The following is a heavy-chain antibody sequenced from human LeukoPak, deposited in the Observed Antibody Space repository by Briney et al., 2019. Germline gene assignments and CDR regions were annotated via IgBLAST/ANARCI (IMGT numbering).Heavy chain of an antibody. CDR3: AKDGGTHFDH. J-gene: IGHJ4*02. D-gene: IGHD1-26*01. Sequence: GGSLRLSCAASGFTFSSYEMNWVRQAPGKGLEWVSYISSSGSTIYYADSVKGRFTISRDNAQNSLTLHMNTLRADDTAVYYCAKDGGTHFDHWGQGTLVTVSS. V-gene: IGHV3-48*03. CDR1: GFTFSSYE. CDR2: ISSSGSTI.